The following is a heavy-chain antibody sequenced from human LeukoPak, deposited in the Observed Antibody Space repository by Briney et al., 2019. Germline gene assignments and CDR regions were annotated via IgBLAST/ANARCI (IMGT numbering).Heavy chain of an antibody. J-gene: IGHJ5*02. V-gene: IGHV1-2*02. D-gene: IGHD6-19*01. CDR1: GYTFSDYY. CDR2: INPDSGGT. Sequence: ASVKVSCKASGYTFSDYYMHWVRQAPGQGLEWMGWINPDSGGTKYAQKFQDRVTMTSDTSISTAYMELSRLRSDDTAVYYCAREPDSSGWYGWFDPWGQGTLVTVSS. CDR3: AREPDSSGWYGWFDP.